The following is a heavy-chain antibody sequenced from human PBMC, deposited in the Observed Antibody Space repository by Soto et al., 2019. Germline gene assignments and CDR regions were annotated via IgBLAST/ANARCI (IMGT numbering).Heavy chain of an antibody. J-gene: IGHJ3*02. CDR2: IDTSGKT. D-gene: IGHD7-27*01. Sequence: ASETLSLTCTVSGGSLNAYSWNWIRQPVGKGLEWIGRIDTSGKTNYIPSLKSRLTMSIDRFKNQFSLNLKFVTAADTAVYFCAKDESGAADIWGQGTMVTVSS. CDR3: AKDESGAADI. CDR1: GGSLNAYS. V-gene: IGHV4-4*07.